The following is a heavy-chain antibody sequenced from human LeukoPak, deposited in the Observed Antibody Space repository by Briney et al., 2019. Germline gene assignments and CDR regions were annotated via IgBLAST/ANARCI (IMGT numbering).Heavy chain of an antibody. D-gene: IGHD3-10*01. V-gene: IGHV3-30*04. CDR3: ARDFGRYFFDY. CDR1: GFTFSSYA. Sequence: GRSLRLSCAASGFTFSSYAMHWVRQAPGKGLEWVAVISYDGSNKYYADSVKGRFTISRDNAKNSLYLQMNSLRAEDTAVYYCARDFGRYFFDYWGQGTLVTVSS. CDR2: ISYDGSNK. J-gene: IGHJ4*02.